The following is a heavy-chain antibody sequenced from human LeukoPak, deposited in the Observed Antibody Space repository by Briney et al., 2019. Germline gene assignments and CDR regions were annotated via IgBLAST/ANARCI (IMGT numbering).Heavy chain of an antibody. D-gene: IGHD4-23*01. V-gene: IGHV4-39*01. Sequence: PSETLSLTCTVSGGSISSSSYYWGWIRQPPGKGLEWIGRIYYSGSTYYNPSLKSRVTISVDTSKNQFSLTLSSVTAADTAVYYCARRSSLTPFDYWGQGTLVTVSS. J-gene: IGHJ4*02. CDR2: IYYSGST. CDR1: GGSISSSSYY. CDR3: ARRSSLTPFDY.